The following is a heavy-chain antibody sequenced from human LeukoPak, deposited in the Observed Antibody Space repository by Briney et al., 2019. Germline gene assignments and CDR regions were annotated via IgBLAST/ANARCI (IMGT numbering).Heavy chain of an antibody. J-gene: IGHJ6*03. D-gene: IGHD2-2*01. V-gene: IGHV1-18*01. CDR1: GYTFTNYG. CDR2: INAYNGDT. Sequence: ASVRVSCKASGYTFTNYGVSWVRQAPGQGLEWMGWINAYNGDTHYAQNLQGRLTMTTDTSTSMAFMELRSLRPDDTAVYFCARWGLVAPGTYYYYYMDVWGRGTTVTVSS. CDR3: ARWGLVAPGTYYYYYMDV.